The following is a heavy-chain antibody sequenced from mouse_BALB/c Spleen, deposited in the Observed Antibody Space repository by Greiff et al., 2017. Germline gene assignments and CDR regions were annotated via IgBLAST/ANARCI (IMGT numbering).Heavy chain of an antibody. CDR1: GFTFSDFY. Sequence: EVKVVESGGGLVQPGGSLRLSCATSGFTFSDFYMEWVRQPPGKRLEWIAASRNKANDYTTEYSASVKGRFIVSRDTSQSILYLQMNALRAEDTAIYYCARDVGLGRRDYWGQGTSVTVSS. V-gene: IGHV7-1*02. J-gene: IGHJ4*01. CDR3: ARDVGLGRRDY. D-gene: IGHD4-1*01. CDR2: SRNKANDYTT.